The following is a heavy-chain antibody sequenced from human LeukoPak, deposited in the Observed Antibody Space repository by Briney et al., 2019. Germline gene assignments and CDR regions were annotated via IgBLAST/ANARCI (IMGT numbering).Heavy chain of an antibody. D-gene: IGHD2-2*01. Sequence: SETLSLTCTVSGGSISSSSYYWGWIRQPPGKGLEWIGSIYYSGSTYYNPSLKSRVTISVDTSKNQFSLKLSSVTAADTAVYYCARAGGVGCSSTSCYADYYYYYMDVWGKGTTVTVSS. J-gene: IGHJ6*03. V-gene: IGHV4-39*07. CDR2: IYYSGST. CDR3: ARAGGVGCSSTSCYADYYYYYMDV. CDR1: GGSISSSSYY.